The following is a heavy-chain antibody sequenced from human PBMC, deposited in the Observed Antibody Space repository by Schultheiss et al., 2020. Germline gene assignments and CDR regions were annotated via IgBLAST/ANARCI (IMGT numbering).Heavy chain of an antibody. J-gene: IGHJ6*03. V-gene: IGHV4-4*07. CDR3: ARLRLELRGYYYSYYYMDV. Sequence: SETLSLTCTVSGGSISSYYWSWIRQPPGKGLEYIGRVFSNETTNYNPSLESRVIMSVDTSNNRVSLKLRSVTAADTAVYYCARLRLELRGYYYSYYYMDVWGKGTTVTVSS. CDR1: GGSISSYY. CDR2: VFSNETT. D-gene: IGHD1-7*01.